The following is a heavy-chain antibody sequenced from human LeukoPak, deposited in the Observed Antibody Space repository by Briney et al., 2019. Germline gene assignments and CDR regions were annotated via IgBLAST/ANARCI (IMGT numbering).Heavy chain of an antibody. CDR2: IYPGESDT. V-gene: IGHV5-51*01. D-gene: IGHD4-11*01. CDR3: ARPRTHDYNKGGSITRFDF. Sequence: GEPLQISCKASGSPFTSYGIGGGRQMPGKGLEGMESIYPGESDTRYSRSFHGQVTISAAQSISTASLPCSSLQASDTAMYSCARPRTHDYNKGGSITRFDFWGQGTLVTVSS. J-gene: IGHJ4*02. CDR1: GSPFTSYG.